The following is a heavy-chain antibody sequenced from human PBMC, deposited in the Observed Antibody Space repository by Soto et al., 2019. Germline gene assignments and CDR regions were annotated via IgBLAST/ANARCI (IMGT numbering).Heavy chain of an antibody. V-gene: IGHV3-30*18. J-gene: IGHJ6*02. Sequence: GSLRLSCAASGFTFSSYGMHWVRQAPGKGLEWVAVISYDGSNKYHADPVKGRFTISRDNSKNTLYLQMNSLRAEDTAVYYCAKTRRNPGYSSGWYQKDYYGMDVWGQGTTVTVSS. CDR1: GFTFSSYG. D-gene: IGHD6-19*01. CDR2: ISYDGSNK. CDR3: AKTRRNPGYSSGWYQKDYYGMDV.